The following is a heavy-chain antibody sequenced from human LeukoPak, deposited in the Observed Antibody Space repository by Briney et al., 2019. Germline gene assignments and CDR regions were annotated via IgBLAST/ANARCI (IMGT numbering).Heavy chain of an antibody. J-gene: IGHJ4*02. CDR2: ISSSGTTI. CDR3: ARDDSSGYYYVDY. CDR1: GFTVSSDY. Sequence: GGSLRLSCAASGFTVSSDYMSWVRQAPGKGLEWVSYISSSGTTIYYADSVKGRFTISRDNAKNSLYLQMNSLRAEDTAVYYCARDDSSGYYYVDYWGQGTLVTVSS. D-gene: IGHD3-22*01. V-gene: IGHV3-11*04.